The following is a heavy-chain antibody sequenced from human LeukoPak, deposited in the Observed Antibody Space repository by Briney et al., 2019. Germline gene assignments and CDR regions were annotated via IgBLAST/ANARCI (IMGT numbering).Heavy chain of an antibody. V-gene: IGHV4-59*01. CDR2: IYYSGST. CDR1: GGSISSYY. J-gene: IGHJ6*03. CDR3: ARGPYSSGWYTSPYYYYYYMDV. Sequence: PSETLSLTCTVSGGSISSYYWSWIRQPPGKGLEWIGYIYYSGSTNYSPSLKSRVTISVDTSKNQFSLKLSSVTAADTAVYYCARGPYSSGWYTSPYYYYYYMDVWGKGTTVTVSS. D-gene: IGHD6-19*01.